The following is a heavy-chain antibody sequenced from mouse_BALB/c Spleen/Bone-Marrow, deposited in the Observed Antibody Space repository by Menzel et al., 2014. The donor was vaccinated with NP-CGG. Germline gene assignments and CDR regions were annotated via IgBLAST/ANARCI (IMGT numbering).Heavy chain of an antibody. CDR1: GYSITSDYA. V-gene: IGHV3-2*02. D-gene: IGHD2-4*01. CDR3: ARYDYDVGYFDY. Sequence: EVKLVESGPGLVKPSQSLSLICTVTGYSITSDYAWNWIRQFPGNKLEWMGCISYSGSTSYNPSLKSRISITRDTSKNQSFLQLKSVTTEDTATYYCARYDYDVGYFDYWGQGTTLTVSS. J-gene: IGHJ2*01. CDR2: ISYSGST.